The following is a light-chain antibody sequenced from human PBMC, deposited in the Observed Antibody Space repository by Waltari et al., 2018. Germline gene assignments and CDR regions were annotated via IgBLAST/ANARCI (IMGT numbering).Light chain of an antibody. Sequence: QPVLIQPPSASGPPGQRVTISCSGSSPNLGSNYVYWYQQVPGTAPKLLMYRDNWRPSGVPDRFSGSKSGTSASLAISGVRSEDEADYHCAAWDDVLSGVVFGGGTKLIVL. CDR1: SPNLGSNY. J-gene: IGLJ2*01. CDR2: RDN. V-gene: IGLV1-47*01. CDR3: AAWDDVLSGVV.